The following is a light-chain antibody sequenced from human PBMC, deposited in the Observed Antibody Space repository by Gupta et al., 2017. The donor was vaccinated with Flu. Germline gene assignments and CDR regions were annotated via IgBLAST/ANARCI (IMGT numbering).Light chain of an antibody. V-gene: IGKV1-39*01. Sequence: DIQMTQSPSSLSASVGDRVTITCRASQSISSYLNWYQQKPGKAPKLLIYAASSLQSGVPSRFSGSGSGTDFTLTISSRQQEDFATYYCQQSYSTPWDSFGQGTKLEIK. CDR1: QSISSY. CDR2: AAS. J-gene: IGKJ2*03. CDR3: QQSYSTPWDS.